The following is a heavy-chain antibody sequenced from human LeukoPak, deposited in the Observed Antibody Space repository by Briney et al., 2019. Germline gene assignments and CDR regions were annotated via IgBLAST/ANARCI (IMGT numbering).Heavy chain of an antibody. V-gene: IGHV6-1*01. D-gene: IGHD3-9*01. Sequence: SQTLSLTCAISGDSVSSNSAAWNWIRQSPSRGLEWLGRTYYRSKWYNDYAVSVKSRIIINPDTSKNQFSLQLNSVTPEDTAVYYCARERLMQFYDILTGHYDYWGQGTLVTVSS. J-gene: IGHJ4*02. CDR3: ARERLMQFYDILTGHYDY. CDR2: TYYRSKWYN. CDR1: GDSVSSNSAA.